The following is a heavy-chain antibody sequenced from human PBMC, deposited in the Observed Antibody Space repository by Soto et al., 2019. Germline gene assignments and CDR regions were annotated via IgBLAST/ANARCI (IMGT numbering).Heavy chain of an antibody. CDR3: VKDHPALEY. V-gene: IGHV3-64D*06. CDR2: ISDTGGYT. J-gene: IGHJ4*01. CDR1: GFTFSSFA. Sequence: GGSLRLSCAASGFTFSSFAMHWVRQAPGKGLEYISSISDTGGYTPYADSVKGRFTISRDNSKNTLFLQMNSLRPDDTAMYYCVKDHPALEYWGHGTLVTVSS.